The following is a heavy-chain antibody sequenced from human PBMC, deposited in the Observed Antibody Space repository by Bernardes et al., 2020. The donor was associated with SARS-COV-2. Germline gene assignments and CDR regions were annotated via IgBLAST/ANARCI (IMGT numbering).Heavy chain of an antibody. Sequence: WGSLRLSCAGSGFTFSSYYMIWIRQAPGKGLDWVSFIQNIGNTNYADSVKGRFTISRDNSKNTLYLQMNSLRAEDTAVYYCSTAANYRFDYWGQGTLVPVSS. V-gene: IGHV3-66*01. CDR1: GFTFSSYY. D-gene: IGHD1-7*01. CDR2: IQNIGNT. J-gene: IGHJ4*02. CDR3: STAANYRFDY.